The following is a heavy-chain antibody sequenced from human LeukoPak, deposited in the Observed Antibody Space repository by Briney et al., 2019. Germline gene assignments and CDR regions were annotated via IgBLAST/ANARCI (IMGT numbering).Heavy chain of an antibody. V-gene: IGHV5-51*01. CDR2: IYPGDSDT. J-gene: IGHJ3*02. D-gene: IGHD1-26*01. Sequence: GESLKISCKGSGYSFTSYWIGWVRQMPGKGLEWMGIIYPGDSDTRYSPSFQGQVTISADKSISTAYLQWSSLKASDTAMYYCARPPYSGSYTAPAFDIWGQGTMVTVSS. CDR1: GYSFTSYW. CDR3: ARPPYSGSYTAPAFDI.